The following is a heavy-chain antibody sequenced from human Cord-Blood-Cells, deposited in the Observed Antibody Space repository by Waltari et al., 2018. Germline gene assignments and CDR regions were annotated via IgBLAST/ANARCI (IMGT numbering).Heavy chain of an antibody. CDR2: IIPILGIA. CDR1: GGTFSSYA. Sequence: QVQLVQSGAEVKKPGSSVKVSCKASGGTFSSYAISWVRQAPGQGLEWMGGIIPILGIANYAQKCQGRVTITADESTSTAYMELSSLRSEDTAVYYCARALKTYCGGDCYPYNWFDPWGQGTLVTVSS. V-gene: IGHV1-69*04. J-gene: IGHJ5*02. CDR3: ARALKTYCGGDCYPYNWFDP. D-gene: IGHD2-21*02.